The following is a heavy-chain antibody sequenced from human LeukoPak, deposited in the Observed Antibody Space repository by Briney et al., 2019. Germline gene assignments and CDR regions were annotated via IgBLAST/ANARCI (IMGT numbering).Heavy chain of an antibody. D-gene: IGHD2-2*01. V-gene: IGHV3-48*03. CDR1: GFTFSSYE. J-gene: IGHJ4*02. CDR3: AKDADRYCSSTSCPYFDY. CDR2: ISSSGSTI. Sequence: GSLRLSCAASGFTFSSYEMNWVRQAPGKGLEWVSYISSSGSTIYYADSVKGRFTISRDNARNSLYLQMNSLRAEDTAVYYCAKDADRYCSSTSCPYFDYWGQGTLVSVSS.